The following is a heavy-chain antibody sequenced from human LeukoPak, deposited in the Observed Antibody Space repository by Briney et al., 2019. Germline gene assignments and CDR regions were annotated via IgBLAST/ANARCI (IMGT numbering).Heavy chain of an antibody. J-gene: IGHJ2*01. V-gene: IGHV4-39*01. CDR3: ASLGSSPYRYFDV. D-gene: IGHD7-27*01. CDR1: GASISSTTYY. Sequence: SETLSLTCTVSGASISSTTYYWAWLRQPPGKGLEWIGTLYYVRHTYYNPSLKSRVTISVDTSRNQFSLMLSSVTATDTAVYHCASLGSSPYRYFDVWGRGTLVTVSS. CDR2: LYYVRHT.